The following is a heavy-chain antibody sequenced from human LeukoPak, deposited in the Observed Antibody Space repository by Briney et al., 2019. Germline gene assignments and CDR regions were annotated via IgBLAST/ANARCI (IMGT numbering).Heavy chain of an antibody. D-gene: IGHD5-12*01. Sequence: SETLSLTCTVSGGSITSGGHYWSWIRQHPGKGLEWIGYIYYSGNAYYNPSLKSRVAISVDTSKNQFSLEVSSVTAADTAVYYCARSAESGYADFDYWGQGTLVTVSS. CDR1: GGSITSGGHY. J-gene: IGHJ4*02. CDR2: IYYSGNA. CDR3: ARSAESGYADFDY. V-gene: IGHV4-31*03.